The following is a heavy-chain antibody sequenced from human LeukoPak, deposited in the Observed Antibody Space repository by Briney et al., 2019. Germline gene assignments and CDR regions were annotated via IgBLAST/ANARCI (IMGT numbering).Heavy chain of an antibody. Sequence: ASETLSLTCAVYGGSFSGYYWSWIRQPPGKGLEWIGEINHSGSTNYNPSLKSRVTMSVDTSKNQFSLKLSSVTAADTAVYYCAREGTTVTTIGAFDIWGQGTMVTVSS. CDR1: GGSFSGYY. V-gene: IGHV4-34*01. CDR3: AREGTTVTTIGAFDI. CDR2: INHSGST. D-gene: IGHD4-17*01. J-gene: IGHJ3*02.